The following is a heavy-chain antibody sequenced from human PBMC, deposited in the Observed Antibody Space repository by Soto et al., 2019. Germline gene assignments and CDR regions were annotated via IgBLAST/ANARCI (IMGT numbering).Heavy chain of an antibody. D-gene: IGHD1-20*01. J-gene: IGHJ3*02. CDR3: ARGHGIHAFDI. CDR2: IIPILGIA. Sequence: QVQLVQSGAEVKKPGSSVKVSCKASGGTFSSYTISWVRQAPGQGLEWMGRIIPILGIANYAQKFQGRVTITADKSTSTVYMELSSLRSEDTAVYYCARGHGIHAFDIWGQGTMVTVSS. V-gene: IGHV1-69*02. CDR1: GGTFSSYT.